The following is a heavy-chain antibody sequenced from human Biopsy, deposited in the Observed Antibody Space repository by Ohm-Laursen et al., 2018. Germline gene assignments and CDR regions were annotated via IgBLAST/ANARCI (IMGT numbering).Heavy chain of an antibody. Sequence: SLRLSCTASGFTFNNYGMQWVRQAPGKGLEWVAFIFYDGSNTYYADSVKGRFTISRDNSRDTLYLQMSSLRAKDTAAYYCAKDRYNYTPIGGFSMDVWGQGTTVTVSS. CDR1: GFTFNNYG. D-gene: IGHD5-18*01. V-gene: IGHV3-30*18. J-gene: IGHJ6*02. CDR3: AKDRYNYTPIGGFSMDV. CDR2: IFYDGSNT.